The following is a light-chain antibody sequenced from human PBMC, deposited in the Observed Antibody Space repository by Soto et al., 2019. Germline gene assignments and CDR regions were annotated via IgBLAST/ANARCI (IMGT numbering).Light chain of an antibody. J-gene: IGKJ1*01. V-gene: IGKV3-20*01. CDR2: TAS. CDR1: QSVSSNY. Sequence: EIVLTQSPGTLSLSLGERATLSCRASQSVSSNYLAWYQHKPGQAPRLLIYTASTRATGIPDMFSGSGSGTDFTHTISRLEPEDFAVYYSQQYGTSRRTFGQGTKVEIK. CDR3: QQYGTSRRT.